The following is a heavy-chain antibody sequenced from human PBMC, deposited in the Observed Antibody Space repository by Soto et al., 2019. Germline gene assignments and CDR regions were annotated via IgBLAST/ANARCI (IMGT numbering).Heavy chain of an antibody. Sequence: PGGSLRLSCAASGFNFSSYEVNWVRQVPGKGLELVSYISSSGNTIHYADSVKGRFTIYRDNAKSSLYLQMNSLRPEDTAVYYCARLSGTYGRRHYFDYWGQGALVPGSS. CDR2: ISSSGNTI. J-gene: IGHJ4*02. CDR3: ARLSGTYGRRHYFDY. CDR1: GFNFSSYE. V-gene: IGHV3-48*03. D-gene: IGHD3-16*01.